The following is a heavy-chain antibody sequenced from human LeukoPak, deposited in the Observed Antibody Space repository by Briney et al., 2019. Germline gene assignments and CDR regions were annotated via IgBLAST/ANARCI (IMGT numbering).Heavy chain of an antibody. V-gene: IGHV1-18*01. D-gene: IGHD5-24*01. CDR1: GYTFTSYG. CDR3: ARPQEEDGYNYNWAFDY. CDR2: ISAYNGNT. J-gene: IGHJ4*02. Sequence: ASVKVSCKASGYTFTSYGISWARQAPGQGLEWMGWISAYNGNTNYAQELQGRVTMTTHTSTTTAYMELRSLRSDDTAVYYCARPQEEDGYNYNWAFDYWGQGTLVTVSS.